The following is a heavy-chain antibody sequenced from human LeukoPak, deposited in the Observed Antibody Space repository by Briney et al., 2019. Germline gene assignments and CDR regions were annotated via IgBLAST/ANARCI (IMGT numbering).Heavy chain of an antibody. CDR2: IIPIFGTA. D-gene: IGHD6-13*01. J-gene: IGHJ6*03. CDR3: ARANGYSSRTITSYYYYMDV. Sequence: SVKVSCKASGGTFSSYAISWVRQAPGQGLEWMGGIIPIFGTANYAQKFQGRVTITADKSTSTAYMELSSLRSEDTAVYYCARANGYSSRTITSYYYYMDVWGKGTTVTVSS. CDR1: GGTFSSYA. V-gene: IGHV1-69*06.